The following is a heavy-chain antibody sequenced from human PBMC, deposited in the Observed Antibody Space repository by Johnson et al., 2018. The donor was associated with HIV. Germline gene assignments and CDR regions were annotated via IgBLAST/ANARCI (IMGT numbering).Heavy chain of an antibody. CDR3: AKSLLLDAFNI. V-gene: IGHV3-15*01. CDR2: IKSKTSGGTA. Sequence: VQLVESGGGLVKPGGSLRLSCAASGFTFSNVWMTWVRQSPGKGLEWVGRIKSKTSGGTADYTAPLKGRFTISRDDSKNTLYLQMNSLRDEDTAVYYCAKSLLLDAFNIWGQGTMVTVSS. J-gene: IGHJ3*02. CDR1: GFTFSNVW.